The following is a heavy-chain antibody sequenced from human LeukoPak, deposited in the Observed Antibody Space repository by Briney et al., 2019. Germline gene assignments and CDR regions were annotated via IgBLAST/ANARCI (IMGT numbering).Heavy chain of an antibody. V-gene: IGHV3-23*01. D-gene: IGHD5-12*01. CDR3: AKTRNNIVATIHDY. J-gene: IGHJ4*02. Sequence: PGGSLRLSCAASGFTFSSYAMSWVRQAPGKGLEWVSAISGSGGSTYYADSVKGRFTISRDNSKNTLYLQMNSLRAEDTAVYYCAKTRNNIVATIHDYWGQGTLVTVSS. CDR1: GFTFSSYA. CDR2: ISGSGGST.